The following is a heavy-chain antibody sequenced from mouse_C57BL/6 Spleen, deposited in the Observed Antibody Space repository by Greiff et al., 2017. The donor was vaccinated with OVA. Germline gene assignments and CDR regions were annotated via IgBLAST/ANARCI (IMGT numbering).Heavy chain of an antibody. D-gene: IGHD2-4*01. Sequence: EVQGVESGGGLVKPGGSLKLSCAASGFTFSDYGMHWVRQAPEKGLEWVAYISSGSSTIYYADTVKGRFTIPRDNAKNTLFLQMTRLRSEDTAMYYCARVYYDYEAGGFEYWGQGTTVTVSS. CDR1: GFTFSDYG. J-gene: IGHJ2*01. CDR3: ARVYYDYEAGGFEY. V-gene: IGHV5-17*01. CDR2: ISSGSSTI.